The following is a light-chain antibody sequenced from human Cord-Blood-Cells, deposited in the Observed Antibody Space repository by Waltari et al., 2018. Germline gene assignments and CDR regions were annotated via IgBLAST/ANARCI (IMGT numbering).Light chain of an antibody. Sequence: DIHMNQSPSSLSTSVGGRVTITCRASQSISSYLTWCQQNPGKAPKLLSYAAASLQSGLPSRFSGSGSGTDFTLTISSLQPEDFATYYCQQSYSTPPTFGQGTRMEI. V-gene: IGKV1-39*01. CDR2: AAA. CDR1: QSISSY. J-gene: IGKJ5*01. CDR3: QQSYSTPPT.